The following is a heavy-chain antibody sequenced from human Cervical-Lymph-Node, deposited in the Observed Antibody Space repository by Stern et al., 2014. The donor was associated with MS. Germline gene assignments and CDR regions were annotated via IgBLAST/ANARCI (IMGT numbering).Heavy chain of an antibody. D-gene: IGHD6-19*01. CDR2: IIPIFGTA. J-gene: IGHJ4*02. CDR3: AITAPPDSSGWFFSLDY. Sequence: DQLVESGAEVKKPGSSVKVSCKASGGTFSSYAISWVRQAPGQGLEWMGGIIPIFGTANYAQKFQGRGTITADESTSTAYMELSSLRSEDTAVYYCAITAPPDSSGWFFSLDYWGQGTLVTVSS. V-gene: IGHV1-69*01. CDR1: GGTFSSYA.